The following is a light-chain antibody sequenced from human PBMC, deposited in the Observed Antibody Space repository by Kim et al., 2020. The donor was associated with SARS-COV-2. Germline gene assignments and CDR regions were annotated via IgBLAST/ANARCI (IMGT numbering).Light chain of an antibody. CDR2: QDS. V-gene: IGLV3-1*01. Sequence: SYELTQPPSVSVSPGQTASITCSGDELGDQYVCWYQQKPGQSPVVVIYQDSKRPSGIPERFSGSNFGNTATLTISGTQALDEANYYCQAWDTSSVIFGGGTKVTVL. J-gene: IGLJ2*01. CDR1: ELGDQY. CDR3: QAWDTSSVI.